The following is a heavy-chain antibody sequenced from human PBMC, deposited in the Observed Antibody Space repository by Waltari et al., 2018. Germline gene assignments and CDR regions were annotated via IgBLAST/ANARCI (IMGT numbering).Heavy chain of an antibody. J-gene: IGHJ5*02. V-gene: IGHV4-59*01. Sequence: QVQLQESGPGLVKPSETLSLTCTVSGGSISSYYWSWIRQPPGKGLEWIWYIYYSGSTNYNPSLKSRVTISVDTSKNQFSLKLSSVTAADTAVYYCARHGLRYSSSWRFDPWGQGTLVTVSS. D-gene: IGHD6-13*01. CDR2: IYYSGST. CDR3: ARHGLRYSSSWRFDP. CDR1: GGSISSYY.